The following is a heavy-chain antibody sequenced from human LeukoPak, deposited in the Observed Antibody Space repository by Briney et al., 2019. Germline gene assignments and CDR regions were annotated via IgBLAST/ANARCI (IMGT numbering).Heavy chain of an antibody. Sequence: GESLKISCKGSGYSFTSYWIGWVRQMPGKGLEWMGIIYPGDSDTRYSPSFQGQVTISADKSISTAYLQWSSLRASNTAMVYCARQWDTAMVIPDYWGQGTLVTVSS. V-gene: IGHV5-51*01. D-gene: IGHD5-18*01. J-gene: IGHJ4*02. CDR1: GYSFTSYW. CDR3: ARQWDTAMVIPDY. CDR2: IYPGDSDT.